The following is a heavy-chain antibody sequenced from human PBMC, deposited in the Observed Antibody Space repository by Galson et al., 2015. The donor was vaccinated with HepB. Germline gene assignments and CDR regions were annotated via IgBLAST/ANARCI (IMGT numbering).Heavy chain of an antibody. Sequence: SLRLSCAASGFTFSSYAMSWVRQAPGKGLEWVSAISGSGGSTYYADSVKGRFTISRDNSKNTLYLQMSSLRAEDTAVYYCAKGVAVAHWAFDIWGQGTMVTVSS. V-gene: IGHV3-23*01. CDR3: AKGVAVAHWAFDI. CDR1: GFTFSSYA. D-gene: IGHD6-19*01. J-gene: IGHJ3*02. CDR2: ISGSGGST.